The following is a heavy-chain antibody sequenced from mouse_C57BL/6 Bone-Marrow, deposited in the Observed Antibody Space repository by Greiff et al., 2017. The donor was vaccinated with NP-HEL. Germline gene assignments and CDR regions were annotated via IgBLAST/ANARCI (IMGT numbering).Heavy chain of an antibody. J-gene: IGHJ2*01. D-gene: IGHD2-2*01. V-gene: IGHV5-16*01. Sequence: EVQVVESEGGLVQPGRSMKLSCTASGFTFSDYYMAWVRQVPEKGLEWVANINYDGSSTYYLDSLKSRFIISRDNAKNILYLQMSSLKSEDTATYYCARGMVTTDFDYWGQGTTLTVSS. CDR2: INYDGSST. CDR3: ARGMVTTDFDY. CDR1: GFTFSDYY.